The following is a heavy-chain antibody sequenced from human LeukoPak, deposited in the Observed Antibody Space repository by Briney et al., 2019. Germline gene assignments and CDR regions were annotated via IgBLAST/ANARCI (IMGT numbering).Heavy chain of an antibody. CDR2: INHSGST. J-gene: IGHJ3*02. CDR1: GGSFSGYY. D-gene: IGHD5-24*01. Sequence: SETLSLTCAVYGGSFSGYYWSWIRQPPGKGLEWIGEINHSGSTNYNPSLKSRVTISVDTSKNQFSLKLSSVTAADTAVYYCARESRRRDGSPHVFDIWGQGTMVTVSS. CDR3: ARESRRRDGSPHVFDI. V-gene: IGHV4-34*01.